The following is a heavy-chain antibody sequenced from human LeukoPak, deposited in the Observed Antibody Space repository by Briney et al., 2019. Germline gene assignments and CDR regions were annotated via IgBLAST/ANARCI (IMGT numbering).Heavy chain of an antibody. D-gene: IGHD1-14*01. CDR3: ARGQPGGFDI. CDR1: GFTFSRYD. Sequence: GGSLRLSCAASGFTFSRYDMHWVRQTPGKGLEWVSRIGTAGDTNYPGSVKGRFTVSRENAKKSLYLQMNSLRVGDTAMYYCARGQPGGFDIWGQGTMATVSS. CDR2: IGTAGDT. V-gene: IGHV3-13*01. J-gene: IGHJ3*02.